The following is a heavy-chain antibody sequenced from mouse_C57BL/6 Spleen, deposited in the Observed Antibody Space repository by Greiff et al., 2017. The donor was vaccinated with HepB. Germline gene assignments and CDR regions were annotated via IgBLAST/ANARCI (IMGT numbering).Heavy chain of an antibody. J-gene: IGHJ4*01. CDR3: AMYRDAYAMDY. Sequence: EVQGVESGGGLVKPGGSLKLSCAASGFTFSDYGMHWVRQAPEKGLEWVAYISSGSSTIYYADTVKGRFTISRDNAKDTLFLQMTSLRSEDTAMYYCAMYRDAYAMDYWGQGTSVTVSS. D-gene: IGHD2-3*01. V-gene: IGHV5-17*01. CDR2: ISSGSSTI. CDR1: GFTFSDYG.